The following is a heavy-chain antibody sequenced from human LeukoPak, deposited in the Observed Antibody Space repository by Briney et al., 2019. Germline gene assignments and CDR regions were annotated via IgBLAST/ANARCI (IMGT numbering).Heavy chain of an antibody. V-gene: IGHV1-2*02. J-gene: IGHJ4*02. CDR3: ARGYCSSTSCYTVDY. CDR1: GYTFTGYY. D-gene: IGHD2-2*02. Sequence: ASVKVSCKASGYTFTGYYMHWVRQAPGQGLEWMGWINPNSGGTNYAQKFRGRVTMTRDTSISTAYMELSRLRSDDTAVYYCARGYCSSTSCYTVDYWGQGTLVTVSS. CDR2: INPNSGGT.